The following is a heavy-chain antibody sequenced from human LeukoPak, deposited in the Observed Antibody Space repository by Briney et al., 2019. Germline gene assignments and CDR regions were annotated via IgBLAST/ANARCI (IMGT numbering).Heavy chain of an antibody. V-gene: IGHV4-34*01. CDR3: ARRKRYYDSSGRNYYYYYMDV. J-gene: IGHJ6*03. CDR1: GGSFSGHY. CDR2: INHSGST. Sequence: SETLSLTCAVYGGSFSGHYWSWIRQPPGKGLEWIGEINHSGSTNYNPSLKSRVTISVDTSKNQFSPKLSSVTAADTAVYYCARRKRYYDSSGRNYYYYYMDVWGKGTTVTISS. D-gene: IGHD3-22*01.